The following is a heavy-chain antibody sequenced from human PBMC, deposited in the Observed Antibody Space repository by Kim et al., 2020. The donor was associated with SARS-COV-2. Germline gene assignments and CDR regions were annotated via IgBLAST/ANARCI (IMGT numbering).Heavy chain of an antibody. J-gene: IGHJ5*02. Sequence: SETLSLTCTVSGGSISSGGYYWSWIRQHPGKGLEWIGYIYYSGSTYYNPSLKSRVTISVDTSKNQFSLKLSSVTAADTAVYYCAREKGITMVRGVRWFDPWGQGTLVTVSS. CDR3: AREKGITMVRGVRWFDP. CDR2: IYYSGST. CDR1: GGSISSGGYY. V-gene: IGHV4-31*03. D-gene: IGHD3-10*01.